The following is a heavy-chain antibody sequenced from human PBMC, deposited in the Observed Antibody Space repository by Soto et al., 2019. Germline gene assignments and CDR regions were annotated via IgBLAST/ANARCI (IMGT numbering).Heavy chain of an antibody. Sequence: AASVKVSCKASGYTFTSYGISWVRQAPGQGLEWMGWISAYNGNTNYAQKLQGRVTMTTDTSTSTAYMELRSLRSDDTAVYYCARVGSSWYLAGTYYFDYWGQGTLVTVSS. D-gene: IGHD6-13*01. CDR1: GYTFTSYG. CDR2: ISAYNGNT. CDR3: ARVGSSWYLAGTYYFDY. V-gene: IGHV1-18*04. J-gene: IGHJ4*02.